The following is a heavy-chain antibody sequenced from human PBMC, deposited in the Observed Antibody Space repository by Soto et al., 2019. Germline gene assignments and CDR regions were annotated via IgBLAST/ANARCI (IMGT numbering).Heavy chain of an antibody. CDR3: AGGAGYSRSWYFDY. J-gene: IGHJ4*02. D-gene: IGHD6-13*01. Sequence: PSETLSLTCTVSGGSISSYYWSWIRQPPGKGLEWIGYIYYSGSTNYNPSLKSRVTISVDTSKNQFSLKLSSVTAADTAVYYCAGGAGYSRSWYFDYWGQGTLVTVSS. CDR2: IYYSGST. CDR1: GGSISSYY. V-gene: IGHV4-59*01.